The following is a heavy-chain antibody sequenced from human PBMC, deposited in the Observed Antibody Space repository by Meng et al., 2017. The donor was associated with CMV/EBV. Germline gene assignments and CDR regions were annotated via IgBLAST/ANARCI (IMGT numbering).Heavy chain of an antibody. D-gene: IGHD4-17*01. J-gene: IGHJ4*02. Sequence: GESLKISCAASGFIVSSNYMSWVRQAPGKGLEWVSVIYSGGSTYYADSVKGRFTISRDNSKNTLYLQMNSLRAEDTAVYYCARVHFGDYGMDYWGQGTLVTVSS. V-gene: IGHV3-66*02. CDR2: IYSGGST. CDR1: GFIVSSNY. CDR3: ARVHFGDYGMDY.